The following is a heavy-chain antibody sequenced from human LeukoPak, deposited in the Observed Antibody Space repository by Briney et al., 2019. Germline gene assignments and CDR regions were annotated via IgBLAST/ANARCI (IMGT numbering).Heavy chain of an antibody. J-gene: IGHJ4*02. CDR3: ARGQYYYDSSGYFRCFDY. CDR2: MNPNIGKT. Sequence: ASVKVSCKASGYTFTSYVLNGVRQATGQGREWMGWMNPNIGKTGYAQKFQGRVTMPRNTSISTAYMELSSLRSEDTAVNYCARGQYYYDSSGYFRCFDYWGQGTLVTVSS. V-gene: IGHV1-8*01. CDR1: GYTFTSYV. D-gene: IGHD3-22*01.